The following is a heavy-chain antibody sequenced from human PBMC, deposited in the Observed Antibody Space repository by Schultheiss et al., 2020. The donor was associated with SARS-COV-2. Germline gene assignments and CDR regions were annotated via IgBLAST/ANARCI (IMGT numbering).Heavy chain of an antibody. CDR1: GGSISSYY. V-gene: IGHV4-59*01. Sequence: SETLSLTCTVSGGSISSYYWSWIRQPPGKGLEWIGYIYYSGSTNYNPSLKSRVTISVDTSKNQFSLKLSSVTAADTAVYYCARAIGIFGVARGSDYYYYMDVWGKGTTVTVSS. J-gene: IGHJ6*03. CDR2: IYYSGST. CDR3: ARAIGIFGVARGSDYYYYMDV. D-gene: IGHD3-3*02.